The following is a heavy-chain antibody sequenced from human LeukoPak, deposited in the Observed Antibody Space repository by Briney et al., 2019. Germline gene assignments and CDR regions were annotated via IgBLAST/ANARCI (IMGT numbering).Heavy chain of an antibody. CDR1: GYTFTSYG. CDR2: ISAYNGNT. J-gene: IGHJ4*02. V-gene: IGHV1-18*01. CDR3: ARARDSSSWYVASSCDY. D-gene: IGHD6-13*01. Sequence: EASVKVSCKASGYTFTSYGISWVRQAPGQGLEWMGWISAYNGNTNYAQKLQGRVTMTTDTSTSTAYMDLRSLRSDDTAVYYCARARDSSSWYVASSCDYWGQGTLVTVSS.